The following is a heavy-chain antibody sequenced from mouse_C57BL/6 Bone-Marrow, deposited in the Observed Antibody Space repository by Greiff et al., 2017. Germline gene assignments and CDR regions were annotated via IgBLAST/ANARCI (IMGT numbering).Heavy chain of an antibody. CDR1: GYTFTSYW. D-gene: IGHD1-1*01. Sequence: QVQLQQPGAELVKPGASVKLSCKASGYTFTSYWMHWVKQRPGQGLEWIGMIHPNSGSTNYNEKFKSKATLTVDNSSSTAYMQLSSLTSEDSAVYYCARGGTVVYYYAMDYWGQGTSVTVSS. J-gene: IGHJ4*01. CDR3: ARGGTVVYYYAMDY. V-gene: IGHV1-64*01. CDR2: IHPNSGST.